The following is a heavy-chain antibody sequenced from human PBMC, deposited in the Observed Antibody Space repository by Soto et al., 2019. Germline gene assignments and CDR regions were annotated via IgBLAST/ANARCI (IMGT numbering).Heavy chain of an antibody. CDR2: IWYDGTDK. Sequence: PGGSLRLSCAASGFTFNNYDMHWVRQAPGKGLEWVAVIWYDGTDKYYADSVKGRFTISRDNSKNTLYLQMNSLRAEDTAVYYCARDHLNHSYPYDWGQGTPVSVSS. D-gene: IGHD2-15*01. CDR3: ARDHLNHSYPYD. J-gene: IGHJ4*02. CDR1: GFTFNNYD. V-gene: IGHV3-33*08.